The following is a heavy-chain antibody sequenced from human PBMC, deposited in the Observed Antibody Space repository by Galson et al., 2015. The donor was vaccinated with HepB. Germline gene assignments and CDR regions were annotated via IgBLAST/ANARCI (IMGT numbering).Heavy chain of an antibody. Sequence: SVKVSCKASGGTFSSYAISWVRQAPGQGLEWMGGIIPIFGTANYAQKFQGRVTITADESTSTAYMELSSLRSEDTAVYYCARCNDFWSGYYTGFDYRGQGTLVTVSS. J-gene: IGHJ4*02. CDR3: ARCNDFWSGYYTGFDY. D-gene: IGHD3-3*01. CDR1: GGTFSSYA. V-gene: IGHV1-69*13. CDR2: IIPIFGTA.